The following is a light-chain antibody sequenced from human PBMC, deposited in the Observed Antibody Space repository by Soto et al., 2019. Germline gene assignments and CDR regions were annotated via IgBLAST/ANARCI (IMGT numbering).Light chain of an antibody. J-gene: IGLJ1*01. CDR1: SRFVWCFSL. CDR2: EGH. V-gene: IGLV2-23*01. Sequence: QSVLAQPASVSGSPGQSITISCTGTSRFVWCFSLVSWYQQHPGKAPKVMISEGHRGPSGFPDRFSGSTSVNSASLTISGLQADGEADYYCCLYIGATTYVFGTGTKVTVL. CDR3: CLYIGATTYV.